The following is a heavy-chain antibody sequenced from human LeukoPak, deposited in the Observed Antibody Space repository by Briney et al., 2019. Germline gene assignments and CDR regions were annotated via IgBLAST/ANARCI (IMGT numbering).Heavy chain of an antibody. CDR2: IGASGEST. V-gene: IGHV3-23*01. CDR3: AKDIQLST. CDR1: GFTFSVAA. D-gene: IGHD5-24*01. Sequence: GGSLRLTCAASGFTFSVAAVTWVRQAPGKGLEWVSLIGASGESTYYADSVKGRFTISRDNSKNTLSLQMNSLRVEDTAMYFCAKDIQLSTWGLGTMVTVSS. J-gene: IGHJ3*01.